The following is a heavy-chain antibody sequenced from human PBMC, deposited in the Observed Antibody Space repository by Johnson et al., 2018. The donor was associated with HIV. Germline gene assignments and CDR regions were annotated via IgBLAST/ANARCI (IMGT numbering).Heavy chain of an antibody. Sequence: VLLVESGGGLVQPGGSLRLSCAASGFTFGSYDMSWVRQAPGKGLEWVSVIYSGGSTYYADSVKGRFTISRDNSKNTLYLQMNSLRAEDTAVYYCARPSEDYSSSSGDAFDIWGQGTMVTVSS. CDR3: ARPSEDYSSSSGDAFDI. CDR1: GFTFGSYD. J-gene: IGHJ3*02. D-gene: IGHD6-6*01. V-gene: IGHV3-66*02. CDR2: IYSGGST.